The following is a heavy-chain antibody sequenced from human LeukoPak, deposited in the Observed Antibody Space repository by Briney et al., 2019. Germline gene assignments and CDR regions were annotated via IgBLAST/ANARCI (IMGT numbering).Heavy chain of an antibody. D-gene: IGHD6-19*01. V-gene: IGHV3-30*02. Sequence: GGSLRLSCAASGFTFNIYDMHWVRQAPGKGLEWVAFIRYDGKNTYYADSVKGRFTISRDNSQSTVYLQMNSLRAEDTAVYYCAKDSSQQIALAGTAFDYWGQGTLVTVSS. J-gene: IGHJ4*02. CDR1: GFTFNIYD. CDR3: AKDSSQQIALAGTAFDY. CDR2: IRYDGKNT.